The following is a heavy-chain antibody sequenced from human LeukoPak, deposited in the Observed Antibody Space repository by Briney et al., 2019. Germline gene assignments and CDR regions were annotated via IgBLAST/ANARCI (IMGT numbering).Heavy chain of an antibody. CDR3: ARHQNRYGSGSYTLYYYYGMDV. CDR1: GCSISSYY. V-gene: IGHV4-59*08. Sequence: SETLSLTCTVPGCSISSYYWSWIRQPPGKGLEWIGDIYYSGGTNYNPSLKSRVTISVDTSKNQFSLKLSSVTAADTAVYYCARHQNRYGSGSYTLYYYYGMDVWGQGTTVTVSS. CDR2: IYYSGGT. J-gene: IGHJ6*02. D-gene: IGHD3-10*01.